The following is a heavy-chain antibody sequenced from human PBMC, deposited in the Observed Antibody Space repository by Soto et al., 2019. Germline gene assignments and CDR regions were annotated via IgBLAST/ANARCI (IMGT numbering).Heavy chain of an antibody. D-gene: IGHD3-16*02. CDR2: INPSGGST. CDR3: AMGYDYVWGSYRPFDY. J-gene: IGHJ4*02. Sequence: QVQLVQSGAEVKKPGASVKVSRKASGYTFTSYYMHWVRQAPGQGLEWMGIINPSGGSTSYAQKFQGRVTMTRDTSTSTVYMELSSLRSEDTAVYYCAMGYDYVWGSYRPFDYWGQGTLVTVSS. CDR1: GYTFTSYY. V-gene: IGHV1-46*01.